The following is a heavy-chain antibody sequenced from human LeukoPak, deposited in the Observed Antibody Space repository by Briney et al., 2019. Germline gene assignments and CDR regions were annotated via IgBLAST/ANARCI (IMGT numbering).Heavy chain of an antibody. V-gene: IGHV3-23*01. CDR2: VSGSGSDT. CDR3: AKEGRYYGSGSFFAY. CDR1: GFTSDNYA. Sequence: GGSLRLSCAASGFTSDNYAMTWVRQAPGKGLEWVSAVSGSGSDTYYADSVKGRFTISRDNSRNTFYLQMNSLRVEDTAVYYCAKEGRYYGSGSFFAYWGQGTLVTVSS. J-gene: IGHJ4*02. D-gene: IGHD3-10*01.